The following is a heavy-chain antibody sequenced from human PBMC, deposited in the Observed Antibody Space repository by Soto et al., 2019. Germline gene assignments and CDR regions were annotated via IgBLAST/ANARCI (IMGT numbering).Heavy chain of an antibody. CDR1: GFTFSSYG. V-gene: IGHV3-30*18. Sequence: GGSLRLSCAASGFTFSSYGMHWVRQAPGKGLEWVAVISYDGSNKYYADSVKGRFTISRDNSKNTLYLQMNSLRAEDTAVYYCAKKGVDTAMVIDYWGQGTLVTVSS. CDR3: AKKGVDTAMVIDY. J-gene: IGHJ4*02. D-gene: IGHD5-18*01. CDR2: ISYDGSNK.